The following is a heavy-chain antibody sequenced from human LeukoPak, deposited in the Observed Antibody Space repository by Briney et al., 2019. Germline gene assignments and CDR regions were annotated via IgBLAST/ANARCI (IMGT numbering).Heavy chain of an antibody. Sequence: GGSLRLSCAASGFTFSSYGMHWDRQAPGKGLEWVAVISYDGSNKYYADSVKGRFTISRDNSKNTLYLQMNSLRAEDTAVYYCAKDSTIFGVVIMAGYYYGMDVWGQGTTVTVSS. V-gene: IGHV3-30*18. J-gene: IGHJ6*02. CDR2: ISYDGSNK. D-gene: IGHD3-3*01. CDR3: AKDSTIFGVVIMAGYYYGMDV. CDR1: GFTFSSYG.